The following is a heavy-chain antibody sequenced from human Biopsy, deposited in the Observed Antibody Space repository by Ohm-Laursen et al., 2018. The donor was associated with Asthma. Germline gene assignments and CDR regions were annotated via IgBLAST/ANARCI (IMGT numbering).Heavy chain of an antibody. D-gene: IGHD3-10*01. CDR1: GFTFSTYG. J-gene: IGHJ4*02. V-gene: IGHV3-30*03. CDR3: ARGLDYSGRSGFDY. CDR2: MSYDGSIK. Sequence: SLRLSCSASGFTFSTYGMHWVRQAPGKGLEWVALMSYDGSIKDYADSVKGRFTISRDNSMNTLYLHMNSLRVEDTAVYYCARGLDYSGRSGFDYWGQGTLVTVSS.